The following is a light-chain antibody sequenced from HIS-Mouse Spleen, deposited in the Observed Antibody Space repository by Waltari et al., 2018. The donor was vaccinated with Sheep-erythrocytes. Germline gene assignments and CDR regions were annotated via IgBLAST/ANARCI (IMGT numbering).Light chain of an antibody. J-gene: IGKJ1*01. CDR3: MQALQTPWT. V-gene: IGKV2-28*01. CDR2: LGS. Sequence: IVMTQSPLSLPVTPGEPASISCRSSQILLHSNGYHYLDWYLQKPGQSPQLLIYLGSNRASGVPDRFSGSGSGTDFTLKISRVEAEDVGVYYCMQALQTPWTFGQGTKVEIK. CDR1: QILLHSNGYHY.